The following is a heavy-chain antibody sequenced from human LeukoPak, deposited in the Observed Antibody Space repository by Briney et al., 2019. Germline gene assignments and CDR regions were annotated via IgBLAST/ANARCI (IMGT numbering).Heavy chain of an antibody. V-gene: IGHV4-31*03. J-gene: IGHJ4*02. Sequence: SQTLSLPCTVSGGSISSGGYYWSWIRQHPGKGLEWIGYIYYSGSTYYNPSLKSRVTISVDTSKNQFSLKLSSVTAADTAVYYCARDLRSGFDYWGQGTLVTVSS. CDR2: IYYSGST. D-gene: IGHD2-15*01. CDR1: GGSISSGGYY. CDR3: ARDLRSGFDY.